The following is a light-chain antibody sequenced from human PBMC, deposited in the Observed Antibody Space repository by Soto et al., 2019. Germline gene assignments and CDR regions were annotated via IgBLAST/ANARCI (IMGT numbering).Light chain of an antibody. CDR2: LEGSGSY. Sequence: QSVLTQSSSASASLGSSVKLTCTLSSGHSSYIIAWHQQQPGKAPRYLMKLEGSGSYNKGSGAPDRFSGSSSGADRYLTISNLQFEDEADYYCETWDSNTWVFGGGTKVTVL. J-gene: IGLJ3*02. CDR1: SGHSSYI. CDR3: ETWDSNTWV. V-gene: IGLV4-60*02.